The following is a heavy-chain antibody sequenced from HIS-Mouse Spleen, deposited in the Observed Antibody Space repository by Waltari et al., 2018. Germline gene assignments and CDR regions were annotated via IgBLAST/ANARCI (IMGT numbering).Heavy chain of an antibody. D-gene: IGHD6-13*01. CDR2: YIPILGTA. J-gene: IGHJ3*02. CDR3: ARHPEIAAAVGAFDI. Sequence: QVQLVQSGAEVKKPGSSVKVSCKASGGTFSSYAISWVRQAPGQGLEWMGRYIPILGTANYAQKFQGRVTITADKSTSTAYMELSSLRSEDTAVYYCARHPEIAAAVGAFDIWGQGTMVTVSS. CDR1: GGTFSSYA. V-gene: IGHV1-69*04.